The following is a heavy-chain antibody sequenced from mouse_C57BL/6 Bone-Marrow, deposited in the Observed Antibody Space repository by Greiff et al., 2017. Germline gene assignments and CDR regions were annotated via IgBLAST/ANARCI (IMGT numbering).Heavy chain of an antibody. D-gene: IGHD2-4*01. CDR1: GYTFTDYY. V-gene: IGHV1-76*01. Sequence: VNVVESGAELVRPGASVKLSCKASGYTFTDYYINWVKQRPGQGLEWIARIYPGSGNTYYNEKFKGKATLTAEKSSSAAYMQLSSLTSEDAAVYFCARDDYDGFAYWGQGTLVTVSA. CDR2: IYPGSGNT. J-gene: IGHJ3*01. CDR3: ARDDYDGFAY.